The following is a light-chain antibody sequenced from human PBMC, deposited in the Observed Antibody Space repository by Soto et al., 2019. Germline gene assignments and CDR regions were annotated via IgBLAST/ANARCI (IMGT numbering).Light chain of an antibody. CDR2: GAS. CDR3: QQYKNWPPWT. J-gene: IGKJ1*01. Sequence: EIGMTQSQAILSVSPAGRATLSCRASQIVSTNLAWYQQKPGQAPRLLIYGASTRATGVPARFSGSGSGTEFTLTISRLQSEDFAVYYCQQYKNWPPWTFGQGTKVEIK. CDR1: QIVSTN. V-gene: IGKV3-15*01.